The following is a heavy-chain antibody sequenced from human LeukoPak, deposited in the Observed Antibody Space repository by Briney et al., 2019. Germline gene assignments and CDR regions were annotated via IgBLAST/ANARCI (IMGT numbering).Heavy chain of an antibody. J-gene: IGHJ4*02. D-gene: IGHD3-22*01. CDR1: GYTFTSYY. V-gene: IGHV1-46*01. CDR2: INPSGGST. Sequence: ASVKVSCKASGYTFTSYYLHWVRQPPGPGLEWMGIINPSGGSTSYAQKFQGRVTMSRDTSTSTVYKELSSLRSEDMAVYDSAIDCGEKDSSGYHDYWGQGTLVTVSS. CDR3: AIDCGEKDSSGYHDY.